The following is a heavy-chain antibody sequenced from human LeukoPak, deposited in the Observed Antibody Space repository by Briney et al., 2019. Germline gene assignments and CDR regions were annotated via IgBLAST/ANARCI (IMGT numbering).Heavy chain of an antibody. V-gene: IGHV1-2*02. J-gene: IGHJ4*02. D-gene: IGHD1-7*01. CDR1: GYTFTGYY. CDR3: ARILTGTTKEYYFDY. CDR2: INPNSGGT. Sequence: ASVKVSCKASGYTFTGYYMHWVRQAPGQGLEWMGWINPNSGGTNYAQRFQGRVTMTRDTSISTAYMELSRLRSDDTAVYYCARILTGTTKEYYFDYWGQGTLVTVSS.